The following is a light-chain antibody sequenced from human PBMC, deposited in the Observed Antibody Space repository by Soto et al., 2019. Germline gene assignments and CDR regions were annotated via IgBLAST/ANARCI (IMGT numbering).Light chain of an antibody. CDR1: QSISVY. V-gene: IGKV1-39*01. Sequence: DIQMTQSPSSLSAYVGDRVTITCRASQSISVYLNWYQQKPGKAPNLLIYSSSSLESVVPSRFSGSGSGTDFTLTISSLQPEDFATYFCQQSYSRPRAFGQGTKVEI. CDR2: SSS. J-gene: IGKJ1*01. CDR3: QQSYSRPRA.